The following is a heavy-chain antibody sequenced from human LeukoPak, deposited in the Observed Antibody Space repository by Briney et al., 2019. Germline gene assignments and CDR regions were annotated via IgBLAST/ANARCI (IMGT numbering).Heavy chain of an antibody. Sequence: GGSLRLSRAASGFTFSSYAMSWVRQAPGKGLEWVSAISGSGGSTYYADSVKGRFTISRDNSKNTLYLQMNSLRAEDTAVYYCAKARVVVVPAAPWSYFDYWGQGTLVTVSS. CDR2: ISGSGGST. D-gene: IGHD2-2*01. J-gene: IGHJ4*02. CDR3: AKARVVVVPAAPWSYFDY. CDR1: GFTFSSYA. V-gene: IGHV3-23*01.